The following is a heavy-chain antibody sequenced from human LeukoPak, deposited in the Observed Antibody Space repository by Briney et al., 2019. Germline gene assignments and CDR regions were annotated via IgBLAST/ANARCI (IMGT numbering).Heavy chain of an antibody. Sequence: SETLSLTCTVSGGSISSYYWSWIRQPPGKGLEWIGYIYTSGSTNYNPSLKSRVTISVDTSKNQFSLKLSSVTAADTAVYYCARGRYFDWEYYYYYMDVWGKGTTVTVSS. J-gene: IGHJ6*03. V-gene: IGHV4-4*09. D-gene: IGHD3-9*01. CDR2: IYTSGST. CDR1: GGSISSYY. CDR3: ARGRYFDWEYYYYYMDV.